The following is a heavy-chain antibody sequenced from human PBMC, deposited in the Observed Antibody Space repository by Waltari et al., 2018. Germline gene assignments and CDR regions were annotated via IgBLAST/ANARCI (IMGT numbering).Heavy chain of an antibody. V-gene: IGHV3-7*01. CDR3: ASSGEDWYFDL. Sequence: EVQLVESGGGLVQPGGSLRLSCAASGFTFSSYWMSWVRQAPGKGLEWVANIKQDGSEKYYVDSVKGRFTISRDNAKNSLYLQMNSLRAEDTAVYYCASSGEDWYFDLWGRGTLVTVSS. CDR2: IKQDGSEK. J-gene: IGHJ2*01. CDR1: GFTFSSYW. D-gene: IGHD1-26*01.